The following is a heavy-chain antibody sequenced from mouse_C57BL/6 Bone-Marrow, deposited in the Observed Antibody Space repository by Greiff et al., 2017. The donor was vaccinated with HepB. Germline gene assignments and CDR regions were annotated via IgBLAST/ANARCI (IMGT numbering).Heavy chain of an antibody. D-gene: IGHD1-1*01. CDR1: GYTFTSYW. CDR2: IHPNSGST. Sequence: VQLQQPGAELVKPGASVKLSCKASGYTFTSYWMHWVKQRPGQGLEWIGMIHPNSGSTNYNEKFKNKATLTVDKSSSTAYMQLSSLTSEDSAVYYCAREVANTAYWYFDVWGTGTTVTVSS. V-gene: IGHV1-64*01. CDR3: AREVANTAYWYFDV. J-gene: IGHJ1*03.